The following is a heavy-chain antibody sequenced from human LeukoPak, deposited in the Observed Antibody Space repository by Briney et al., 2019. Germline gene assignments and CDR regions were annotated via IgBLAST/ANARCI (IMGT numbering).Heavy chain of an antibody. CDR1: GFTFSSYA. CDR3: AKISIGSKEPDAFDI. Sequence: PGGSLRLSCAASGFTFSSYAMSWVRQAPGKGLEWVSAISGSGGSTYYADSVKGRFTISRDNSKNTLYLQMNSLRAEDAAVYYCAKISIGSKEPDAFDIWGQGTMVTVSS. V-gene: IGHV3-23*01. CDR2: ISGSGGST. J-gene: IGHJ3*02. D-gene: IGHD3-22*01.